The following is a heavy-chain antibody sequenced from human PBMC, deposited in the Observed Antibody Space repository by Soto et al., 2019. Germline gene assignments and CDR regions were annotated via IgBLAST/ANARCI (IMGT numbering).Heavy chain of an antibody. CDR1: AYTFTNYG. CDR3: ARTLRFLEPPYGMDV. V-gene: IGHV1-18*01. D-gene: IGHD3-3*01. Sequence: ASVKVSCKASAYTFTNYGISWVRQAPGQGLEWMGWISAHNGNTNQAQKVQGRVTLTTDTSTSTAYMELRSLRSDDTAVYYCARTLRFLEPPYGMDVWGQGTTVTVSS. CDR2: ISAHNGNT. J-gene: IGHJ6*02.